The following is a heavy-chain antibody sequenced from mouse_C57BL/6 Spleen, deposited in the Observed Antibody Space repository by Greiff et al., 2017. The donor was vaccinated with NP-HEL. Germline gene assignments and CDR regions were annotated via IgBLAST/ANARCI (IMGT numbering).Heavy chain of an antibody. CDR1: GYTFTDYY. CDR3: GGGYDYPLFDY. V-gene: IGHV1-26*01. J-gene: IGHJ2*01. Sequence: VQLQQSGPELVKPGASVKISCKASGYTFTDYYMNWVKQSHGKSLEWIGDINPNNGGTSYNQKFKGKATLTVDKSSSTAYMELRSLTSEDSAVYYCGGGYDYPLFDYWGQGTTLTVSS. CDR2: INPNNGGT. D-gene: IGHD2-4*01.